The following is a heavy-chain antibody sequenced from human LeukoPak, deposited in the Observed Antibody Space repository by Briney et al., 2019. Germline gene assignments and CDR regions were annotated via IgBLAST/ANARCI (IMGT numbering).Heavy chain of an antibody. Sequence: SETLSLTCTVSGGSISSGSYYWSWIRQPPGKGLEWIGSIYHSGSTYYNPSLKSRVTISVDTSKNQFSLKLSSVTAADTAVYYCAGGDSSGRDWGQGTLVTVSS. CDR2: IYHSGST. CDR3: AGGDSSGRD. D-gene: IGHD6-19*01. J-gene: IGHJ4*02. V-gene: IGHV4-39*07. CDR1: GGSISSGSYY.